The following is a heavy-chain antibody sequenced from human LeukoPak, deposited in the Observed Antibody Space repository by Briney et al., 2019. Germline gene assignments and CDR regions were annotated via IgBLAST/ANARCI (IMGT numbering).Heavy chain of an antibody. CDR2: IRWNSDTK. Sequence: GGSLRLSCAASGFTFDDYAMHWVRQAPGKGLEWVSGIRWNSDTKAYADSVKGRFTISRDNAKNSLYLEMNSLSPEDTALYYCAKSRLMTLSYWYFDLWGRGTLVTVSS. D-gene: IGHD6-25*01. J-gene: IGHJ2*01. V-gene: IGHV3-9*01. CDR1: GFTFDDYA. CDR3: AKSRLMTLSYWYFDL.